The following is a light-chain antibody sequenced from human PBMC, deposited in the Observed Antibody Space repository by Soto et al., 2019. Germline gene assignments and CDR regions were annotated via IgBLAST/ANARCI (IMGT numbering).Light chain of an antibody. V-gene: IGLV1-40*01. CDR2: GNS. J-gene: IGLJ2*01. CDR3: QVWDSSSDHV. Sequence: QSVLTQPPSVSGAPGQRVTIPCTGSSSNIGAGYDVHWYQQLPGTAPKVLMSGNSNRPSGVPERFSGSNSGNTATLTISRVEAGDEADYYWQVWDSSSDHVFGGGTKLTVL. CDR1: SSNIGAGYD.